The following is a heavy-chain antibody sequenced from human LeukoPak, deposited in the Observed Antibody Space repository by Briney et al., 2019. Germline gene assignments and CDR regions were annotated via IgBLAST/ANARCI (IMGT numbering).Heavy chain of an antibody. D-gene: IGHD3-16*02. Sequence: SETLSLTCTVSGGSISSYFWSWIRQPPGKGLEWIGTMYHSGSTNYNPSLKSRVTISVDTSKNQFSLKLSSVTAADTAVYYCARPLSVTFGGVIDPWFDPWGQGTLVTVSS. CDR1: GGSISSYF. CDR3: ARPLSVTFGGVIDPWFDP. CDR2: MYHSGST. J-gene: IGHJ5*02. V-gene: IGHV4-59*08.